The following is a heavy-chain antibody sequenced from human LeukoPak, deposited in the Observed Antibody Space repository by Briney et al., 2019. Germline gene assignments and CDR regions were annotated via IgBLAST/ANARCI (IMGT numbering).Heavy chain of an antibody. D-gene: IGHD4-23*01. CDR2: INPSGGST. J-gene: IGHJ5*02. CDR1: GYTFTSYY. Sequence: GASVKVSCKASGYTFTSYYMHWVRQAPGQGLEWMGIINPSGGSTSYAQKFQGRVTMTRDTSTSTAYMELRSLRSDDTAVYYCARVLYDYGGNSPWFDPWGQGTLVTVSS. CDR3: ARVLYDYGGNSPWFDP. V-gene: IGHV1-46*01.